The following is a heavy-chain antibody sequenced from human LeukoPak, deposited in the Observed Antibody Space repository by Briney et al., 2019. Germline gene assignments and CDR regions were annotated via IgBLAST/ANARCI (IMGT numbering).Heavy chain of an antibody. V-gene: IGHV3-53*01. D-gene: IGHD3-10*01. CDR3: ASGSGSYRTPYYYMDV. J-gene: IGHJ6*03. Sequence: GSLRLSCAASGFTVSSNYMSWVRQAPRKGLEWVSVIYSGGSTYYADSVKGRFTISRDNSKNTLYLQMNSLRAEDTAVYYCASGSGSYRTPYYYMDVWGTGTTVTVSS. CDR1: GFTVSSNY. CDR2: IYSGGST.